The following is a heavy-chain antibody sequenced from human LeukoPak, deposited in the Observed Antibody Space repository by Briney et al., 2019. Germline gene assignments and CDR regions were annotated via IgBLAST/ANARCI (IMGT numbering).Heavy chain of an antibody. CDR3: ARGSGSSSSEAFDI. J-gene: IGHJ3*02. D-gene: IGHD6-6*01. CDR1: GFTFSSYA. Sequence: PGGSLRLSCAASGFTFSSYAMHWVRQAPGKGLEWVAVISYDGSNKYYADSVKGRFTISRDNSKNTLYLQMNSLRAEDTAVYYCARGSGSSSSEAFDIWGQGTMVTVSS. V-gene: IGHV3-30-3*01. CDR2: ISYDGSNK.